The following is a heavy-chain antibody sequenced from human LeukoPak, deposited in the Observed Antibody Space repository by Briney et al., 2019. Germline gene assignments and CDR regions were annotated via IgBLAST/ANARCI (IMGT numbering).Heavy chain of an antibody. J-gene: IGHJ3*02. V-gene: IGHV3-9*01. CDR1: GFTFDDYA. D-gene: IGHD3-10*01. Sequence: GGSLRLSCAASGFTFDDYAMHWVRQAPGKGLEWVSGISWNSGSIGYADSVKGRFTISRDNAKNSLYLRMNSLRAEDTALYYCAKGKRFGLEYAFDIWGQGTMVTVSS. CDR3: AKGKRFGLEYAFDI. CDR2: ISWNSGSI.